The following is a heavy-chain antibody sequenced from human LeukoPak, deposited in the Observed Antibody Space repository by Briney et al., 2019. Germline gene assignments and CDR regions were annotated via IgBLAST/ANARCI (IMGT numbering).Heavy chain of an antibody. D-gene: IGHD6-6*01. Sequence: GGSLRLSCAVSLVSISSHSMNWVRQAPGKGLEWVSSISSNSKSTYYADSGKGRFTISRDNAKNSLFLQMNSLRAEDTAVYYCAKSLAASVDWFDPWGQGTLVTVSS. J-gene: IGHJ5*02. CDR3: AKSLAASVDWFDP. V-gene: IGHV3-21*01. CDR1: LVSISSHS. CDR2: ISSNSKST.